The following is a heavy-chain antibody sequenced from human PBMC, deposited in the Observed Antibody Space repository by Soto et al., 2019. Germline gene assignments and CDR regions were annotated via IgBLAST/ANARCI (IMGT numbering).Heavy chain of an antibody. V-gene: IGHV3-15*01. Sequence: GGSLRLSCAASGFNFVSAWLSWARQAPGKGLEWVGHVKNKVSGGTAEYGASTKGRFIISRDDSKNMVYLEMNSLETEDTALYYCTTGYASGWYHWGQGTQVTVSS. CDR2: VKNKVSGGTA. CDR1: GFNFVSAW. J-gene: IGHJ5*02. CDR3: TTGYASGWYH. D-gene: IGHD6-19*01.